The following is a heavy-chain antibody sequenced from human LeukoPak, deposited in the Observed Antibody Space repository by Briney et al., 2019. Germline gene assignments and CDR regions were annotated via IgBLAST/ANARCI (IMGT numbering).Heavy chain of an antibody. J-gene: IGHJ4*02. Sequence: PGGSLRLSCAASGFIFTNYNLNWVRQAPGKGLEWISSISGGSTYIYYADSVRGRFTISRDNAKNTLYLQMNSLRAEDTAVYSCVRGAGGGDFWGQGTLVTVSS. V-gene: IGHV3-21*01. CDR3: VRGAGGGDF. CDR1: GFIFTNYN. D-gene: IGHD6-19*01. CDR2: ISGGSTYI.